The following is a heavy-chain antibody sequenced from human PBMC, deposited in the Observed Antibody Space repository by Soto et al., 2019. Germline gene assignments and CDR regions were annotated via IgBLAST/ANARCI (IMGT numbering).Heavy chain of an antibody. J-gene: IGHJ3*02. V-gene: IGHV3-23*01. Sequence: PGGSLRLSCAASGFTFSSYAMTWVRQAPGKGLEWVSSISGSGGSTFYADSVKGRFTMSRDNSKNTLFLAMNSLRAEDTAVYYCVKEVTPTRYQLLIDVFHIWGQGTLVTVSS. D-gene: IGHD2-2*01. CDR3: VKEVTPTRYQLLIDVFHI. CDR2: ISGSGGST. CDR1: GFTFSSYA.